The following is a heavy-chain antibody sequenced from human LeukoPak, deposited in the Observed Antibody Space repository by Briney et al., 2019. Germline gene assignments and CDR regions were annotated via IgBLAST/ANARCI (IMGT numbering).Heavy chain of an antibody. CDR3: TTVVAAAGTYYYYMDV. V-gene: IGHV3-15*01. D-gene: IGHD6-13*01. J-gene: IGHJ6*03. CDR1: GFTFSNAW. Sequence: PGGSLRLSCAASGFTFSNAWMSWVRQAPGKGVEWVGSIKSKTDGCKTDYAAAVKGRFTISRDDSKNTLYLQMNSLKTEDTAVYYCTTVVAAAGTYYYYMDVWGKGTTVTVSS. CDR2: IKSKTDGCKT.